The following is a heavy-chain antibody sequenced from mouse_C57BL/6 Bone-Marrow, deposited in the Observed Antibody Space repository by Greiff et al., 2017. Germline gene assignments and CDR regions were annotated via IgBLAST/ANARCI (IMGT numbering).Heavy chain of an antibody. CDR2: IYPGSGST. J-gene: IGHJ3*01. CDR3: EREGDYAWLAY. D-gene: IGHD2-4*01. CDR1: GYTFTSYW. V-gene: IGHV1-55*01. Sequence: QVQLQQPGAELVKPGASVKMSCKASGYTFTSYWITWVKQRPGQGLEWIGVIYPGSGSTNYNEKFKSKATLTVDTSSSTTYMQLSSLTSEDSAVDYYEREGDYAWLAYWGQGTLVTVSA.